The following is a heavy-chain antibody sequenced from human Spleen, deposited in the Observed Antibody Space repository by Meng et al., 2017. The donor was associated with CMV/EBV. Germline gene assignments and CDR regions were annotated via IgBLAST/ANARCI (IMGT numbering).Heavy chain of an antibody. CDR2: INPNSGGT. CDR1: GYTFNGYY. CDR3: ARDASPDYYDSSGYMDL. J-gene: IGHJ5*02. D-gene: IGHD3-22*01. V-gene: IGHV1-2*02. Sequence: VQLVQAGAEEKKPGASVKVYCKASGYTFNGYYMHWGRQAPGQGLEWMGWINPNSGGTNYAQKFQGRVTMTRDTSISTAYMELSRLRSDDTAVYYCARDASPDYYDSSGYMDLWGQGTLVTVSS.